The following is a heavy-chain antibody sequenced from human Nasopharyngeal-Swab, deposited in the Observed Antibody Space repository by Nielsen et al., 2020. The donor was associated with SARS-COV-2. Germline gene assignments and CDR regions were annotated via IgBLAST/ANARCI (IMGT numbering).Heavy chain of an antibody. V-gene: IGHV4-34*01. CDR2: INHSGST. D-gene: IGHD3-3*01. CDR3: ARVTIFGGSYGMDV. Sequence: LETLSLTCAVYGGSFSGYYWSWIRQPPGKGLEWIGEINHSGSTNYNPSLKSRVTISVDTSKNQFSLKLSSVTAADTAVYYCARVTIFGGSYGMDVWGQGTTVTVSS. J-gene: IGHJ6*02. CDR1: GGSFSGYY.